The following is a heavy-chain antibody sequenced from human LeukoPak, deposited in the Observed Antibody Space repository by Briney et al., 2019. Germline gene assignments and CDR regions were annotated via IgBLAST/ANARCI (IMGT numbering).Heavy chain of an antibody. V-gene: IGHV1-2*02. J-gene: IGHJ5*02. Sequence: ASVKVSCKASGYTFTGYYMHWVRQAPGQGLEWMGWINPNSGGTNYAQKFQGRVTMTRDTSISTAYMELSRLRSDDTAVYYCARDYDVVVVAAYNWFDPWGQGTLVTVSS. CDR2: INPNSGGT. CDR1: GYTFTGYY. D-gene: IGHD2-15*01. CDR3: ARDYDVVVVAAYNWFDP.